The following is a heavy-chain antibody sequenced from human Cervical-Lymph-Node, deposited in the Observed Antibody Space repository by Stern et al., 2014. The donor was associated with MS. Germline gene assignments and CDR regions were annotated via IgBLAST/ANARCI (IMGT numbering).Heavy chain of an antibody. CDR3: ARGGDGGLASYFGMDV. Sequence: QVQLVESGGGVVQPGTSLRVSCDASGFTFTRHGMHWVRQAPGKGLEWVAGIWYDGNSKYYVDSVRGRFSTSRDNSKNTLYLQMNRLSAVDTAVYYCARGGDGGLASYFGMDVWGQGTTVTVSS. V-gene: IGHV3-33*01. CDR1: GFTFTRHG. J-gene: IGHJ6*02. CDR2: IWYDGNSK. D-gene: IGHD3-16*01.